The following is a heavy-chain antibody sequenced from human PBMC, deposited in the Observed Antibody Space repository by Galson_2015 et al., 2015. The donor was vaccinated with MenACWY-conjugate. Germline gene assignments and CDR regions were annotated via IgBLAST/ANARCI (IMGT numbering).Heavy chain of an antibody. Sequence: SLRLSCAASGFTFSTYVMNWGRQAPGKGLEWVSSISDGGGYIYYADSVKGRFTIPRDNSRNTLFLQMNSLRADDTAVYFCARSSGMDVWGQGTTVTVSS. CDR2: ISDGGGYI. V-gene: IGHV3-23*01. CDR1: GFTFSTYV. J-gene: IGHJ6*02. CDR3: ARSSGMDV.